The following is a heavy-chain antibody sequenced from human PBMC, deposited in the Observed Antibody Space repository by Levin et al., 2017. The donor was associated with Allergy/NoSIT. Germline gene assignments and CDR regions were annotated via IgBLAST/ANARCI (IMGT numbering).Heavy chain of an antibody. CDR1: GGSISSSSYY. CDR2: IYYSGST. Sequence: SQTLSLTCTVSGGSISSSSYYWGWIRQPPGKGLEWIGSIYYSGSTYYNPSLKSRVTISVDTSKNQFSLKLSSVTAADTAVYCFARGPMRGTFCFDYWGQGTLVTVSS. J-gene: IGHJ4*02. D-gene: IGHD2/OR15-2a*01. CDR3: ARGPMRGTFCFDY. V-gene: IGHV4-39*01.